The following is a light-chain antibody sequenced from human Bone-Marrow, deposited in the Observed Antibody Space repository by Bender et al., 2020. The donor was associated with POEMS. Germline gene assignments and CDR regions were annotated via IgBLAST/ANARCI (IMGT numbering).Light chain of an antibody. V-gene: IGLV2-11*01. CDR3: CSYAGRYTWV. CDR1: SSDVGGYDY. CDR2: DVN. J-gene: IGLJ3*02. Sequence: QSALTQPASVSGSPGQSISISCTGTSSDVGGYDYVSWYQHHPGKAPKLIIYDVNKRPSGVPDRFSGSKSGNTASLTISGLQAEDEADYYCCSYAGRYTWVFGGGTKVTVL.